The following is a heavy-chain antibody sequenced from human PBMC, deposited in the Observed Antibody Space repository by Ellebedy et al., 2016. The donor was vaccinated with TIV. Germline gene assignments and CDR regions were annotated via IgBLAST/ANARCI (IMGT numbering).Heavy chain of an antibody. Sequence: ASVKVSXXASPYIFSTYGISWVRQAPGQGLEWMGWINTYNTNTNYAQRLQGRVTMTKDTSTSTAYMELRSLRFDDTAVYYCARGVWFNPWGQGTLVTVSS. J-gene: IGHJ5*02. CDR2: INTYNTNT. CDR1: PYIFSTYG. CDR3: ARGVWFNP. V-gene: IGHV1-18*01.